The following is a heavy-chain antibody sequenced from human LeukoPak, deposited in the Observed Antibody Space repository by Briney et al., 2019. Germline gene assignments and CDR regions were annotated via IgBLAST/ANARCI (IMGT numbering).Heavy chain of an antibody. CDR2: INPSGGST. CDR3: ATYCSSANCYIWGYYFDS. J-gene: IGHJ4*02. CDR1: GYTFTSYY. Sequence: GASVKVSCKASGYTFTSYYMHWVRQAPGQGLEWMGIINPSGGSTSYAQKFQGRVTITADESTSTAYMELSSLRSEDTAMYYCATYCSSANCYIWGYYFDSWGQGTLVTVSS. V-gene: IGHV1-46*01. D-gene: IGHD2-2*01.